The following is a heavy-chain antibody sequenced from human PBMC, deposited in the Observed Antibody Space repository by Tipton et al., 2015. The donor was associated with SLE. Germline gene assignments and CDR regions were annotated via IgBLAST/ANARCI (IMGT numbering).Heavy chain of an antibody. CDR3: ARDGAMIVPRGSFDI. V-gene: IGHV4-4*07. D-gene: IGHD3-22*01. CDR2: IYTSGST. CDR1: GGSISSYY. Sequence: TLSLTCTVSGGSISSYYWSWIRQPAGKGLEWIGRIYTSGSTNYNPSLMSRVTMSVDTSKNQFSLKLSSVTAADTAVYYCARDGAMIVPRGSFDIWGQGTMVTVSS. J-gene: IGHJ3*02.